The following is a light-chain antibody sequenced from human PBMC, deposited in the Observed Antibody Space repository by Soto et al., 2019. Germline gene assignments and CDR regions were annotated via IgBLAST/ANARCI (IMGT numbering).Light chain of an antibody. V-gene: IGKV3-20*01. CDR2: DAS. CDR3: QHYDQWST. J-gene: IGKJ1*01. CDR1: ERVTSRY. Sequence: EIVLTQSPGTLSLSPVARATLSCSASERVTSRYLAWYQQERGKAPRLLLYDASFRATAIPYRLSGRGSGANFTIPFTRLEPDYFAVYFRQHYDQWSTIGQGTML.